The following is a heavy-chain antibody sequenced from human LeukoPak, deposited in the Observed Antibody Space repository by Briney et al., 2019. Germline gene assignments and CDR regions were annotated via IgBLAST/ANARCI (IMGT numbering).Heavy chain of an antibody. CDR3: ARDTTYSP. V-gene: IGHV3-66*02. CDR2: IYSGGST. J-gene: IGHJ5*02. D-gene: IGHD1-26*01. CDR1: GFTVSTSY. Sequence: PGGSLRLSCAASGFTVSTSYMNWVRQAPGKGLQWVPTIYSGGSTFHADSVKGRFTVSRDNSRNTLYLQMDSLRPEDTAVYYCARDTTYSPWGQGTLVTVSS.